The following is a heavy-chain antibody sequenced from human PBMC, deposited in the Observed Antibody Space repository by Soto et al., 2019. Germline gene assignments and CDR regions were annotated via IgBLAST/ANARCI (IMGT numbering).Heavy chain of an antibody. CDR1: GFTFSSYA. D-gene: IGHD7-27*01. CDR2: ISYDGSNK. V-gene: IGHV3-30-3*01. CDR3: ARWGNSYYYGMDV. Sequence: QVQLVESGGGVVQPGRSLRLSCAASGFTFSSYAMHWVRQAPGKGLEWVAVISYDGSNKYYADSVKGRFTISRDNSKNTLYVKMNSLRAEDTAVYYCARWGNSYYYGMDVWGQGTTVTVSS. J-gene: IGHJ6*02.